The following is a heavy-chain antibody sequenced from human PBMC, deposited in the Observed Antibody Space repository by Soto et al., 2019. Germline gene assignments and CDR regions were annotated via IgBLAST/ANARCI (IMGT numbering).Heavy chain of an antibody. J-gene: IGHJ5*02. V-gene: IGHV4-31*03. CDR3: ARLRIATNNYKWFDP. D-gene: IGHD2-21*01. CDR1: GAPLNSGNYF. Sequence: PSETLSLTCSVSGAPLNSGNYFCICIRQWPGNGLEWIGHIYVTGAVDYNPSLRDRITISQDTSERQFSLNLRLVTAAGTAVYYCARLRIATNNYKWFDPWGQGTLVTVSS. CDR2: IYVTGAV.